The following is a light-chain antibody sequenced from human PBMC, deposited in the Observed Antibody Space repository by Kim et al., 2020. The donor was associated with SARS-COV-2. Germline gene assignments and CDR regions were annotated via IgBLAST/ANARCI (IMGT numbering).Light chain of an antibody. J-gene: IGLJ3*02. CDR3: SSYASRVL. V-gene: IGLV2-14*01. CDR2: KVS. Sequence: QSALTQPASVSVSPGQTITISCTGTNSDVGTYNYVTWYQQNPGKAPKLLIYKVSNRPSGVSNRFFGSKSGNTASLTIAGLQAEDEAEYYCSSYASRVLFGGGTQLTVL. CDR1: NSDVGTYNY.